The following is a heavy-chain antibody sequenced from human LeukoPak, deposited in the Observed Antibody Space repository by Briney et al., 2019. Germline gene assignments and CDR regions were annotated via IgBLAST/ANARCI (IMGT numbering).Heavy chain of an antibody. V-gene: IGHV4-4*02. D-gene: IGHD1-26*01. Sequence: PSETLSLTCAVSGGSISSSHWWSWVRPPPGKGLEWIGEIYHSGSTNYNPSLKSRVTISVDKSKNQFSLNLSSVTAADTAVYYCARGECDGGVYFDYWGQGTLVTVSS. CDR3: ARGECDGGVYFDY. CDR1: GGSISSSHW. J-gene: IGHJ4*02. CDR2: IYHSGST.